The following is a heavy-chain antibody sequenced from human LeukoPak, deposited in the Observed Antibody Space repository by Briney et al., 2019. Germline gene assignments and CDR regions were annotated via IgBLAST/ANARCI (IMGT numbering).Heavy chain of an antibody. D-gene: IGHD2-2*01. V-gene: IGHV4-59*10. J-gene: IGHJ3*02. CDR1: GGSFSGYY. Sequence: SETLSLTCAVYGGSFSGYYWSWIRQPAGKGLEWIGRIYTSGSTNYNPSLKSRVTMSVDTSKNQFSLKLSSVTAADTAVYYCARDLVVPAAMGRVGDAFDIWGQGTMVTVSS. CDR2: IYTSGST. CDR3: ARDLVVPAAMGRVGDAFDI.